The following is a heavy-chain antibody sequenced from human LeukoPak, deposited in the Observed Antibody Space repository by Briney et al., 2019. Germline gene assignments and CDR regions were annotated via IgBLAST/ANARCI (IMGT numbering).Heavy chain of an antibody. CDR1: GFTFTNAW. J-gene: IGHJ4*02. V-gene: IGHV3-15*01. CDR3: ATDLGLTMIRGVIVH. D-gene: IGHD3-10*01. CDR2: IKSKGGGETT. Sequence: GGSLRLSCAASGFTFTNAWMTWVRQAPGKGLEWVGRIKSKGGGETTDYAAPVKGRFTMSRDDSKATLYLQMNSLKAEDTAVYYCATDLGLTMIRGVIVHWGQGALVTVSS.